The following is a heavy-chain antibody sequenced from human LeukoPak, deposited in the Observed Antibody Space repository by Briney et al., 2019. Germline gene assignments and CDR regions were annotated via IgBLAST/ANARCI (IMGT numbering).Heavy chain of an antibody. CDR3: ARGRGYFDY. V-gene: IGHV4-61*01. Sequence: SETLSLTCTVSGGSVSSGSYYWSWIRQPPGKGLECIGYIYYSGTTNYNPSLKSRVTISVDTSKNQFSLKLSSVTAADTAVYYCARGRGYFDYWGQGTLVTVSS. J-gene: IGHJ4*03. CDR1: GGSVSSGSYY. CDR2: IYYSGTT.